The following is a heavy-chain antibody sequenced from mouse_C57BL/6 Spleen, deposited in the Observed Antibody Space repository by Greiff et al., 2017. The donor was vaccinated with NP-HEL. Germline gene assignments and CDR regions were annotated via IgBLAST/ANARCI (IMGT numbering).Heavy chain of an antibody. CDR1: GYTFTSYW. CDR2: IDPNSGGT. J-gene: IGHJ3*01. CDR3: ARSLSTVVAGDWFAY. Sequence: VQLQQPGAELVKPGASVKLSCKASGYTFTSYWMHWVKQRPGRGLEWIGRIDPNSGGTKYNEKFKSKATLTVDKPSSTAYMQLSSLTSEDSAVYYCARSLSTVVAGDWFAYWGQGTLVTVSA. V-gene: IGHV1-72*01. D-gene: IGHD1-1*01.